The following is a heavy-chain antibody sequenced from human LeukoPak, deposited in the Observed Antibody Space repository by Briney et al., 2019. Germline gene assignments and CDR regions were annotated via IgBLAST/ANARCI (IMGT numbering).Heavy chain of an antibody. Sequence: SETLSLTCTVSGGSISSYYWSWIRQPPGKGLEWIGYIYYSGSTNFNPSLKSRVTISVDTSKNQFPLKLSSVTAADTAVYYCARLIRGAFDIWGQGTMVTVSS. J-gene: IGHJ3*02. D-gene: IGHD2/OR15-2a*01. CDR1: GGSISSYY. V-gene: IGHV4-59*08. CDR3: ARLIRGAFDI. CDR2: IYYSGST.